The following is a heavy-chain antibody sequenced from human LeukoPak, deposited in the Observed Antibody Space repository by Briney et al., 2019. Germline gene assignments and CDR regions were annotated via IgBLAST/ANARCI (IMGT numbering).Heavy chain of an antibody. Sequence: SETLSLTCTVSGGSISSGGYYWSWIRQHPGKGLEWIGYIYYSGSTYYNPSLKSRVTISVDTSKNQFSLKLSSVTAADTAVYYCARARDTAMVSFDYWGQGTLVTVSS. J-gene: IGHJ4*02. CDR2: IYYSGST. CDR1: GGSISSGGYY. D-gene: IGHD5-18*01. V-gene: IGHV4-31*03. CDR3: ARARDTAMVSFDY.